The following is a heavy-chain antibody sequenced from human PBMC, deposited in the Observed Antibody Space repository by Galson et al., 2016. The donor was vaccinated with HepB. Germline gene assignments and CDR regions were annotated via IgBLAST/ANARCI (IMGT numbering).Heavy chain of an antibody. J-gene: IGHJ4*02. D-gene: IGHD3-16*01. CDR3: ARRFMIPFGGIMNNYFDY. CDR2: IYSGDSDI. V-gene: IGHV5-51*01. CDR1: GYSFKSYG. Sequence: QSGAEVKKPGESLKISCKGSGYSFKSYGIGWVRQMPGKGLEWMGSIYSGDSDIRYSPSFHGQVTISMDKSISTAYLQWSSLKASDTATYYCARRFMIPFGGIMNNYFDYWGQGTLATVSS.